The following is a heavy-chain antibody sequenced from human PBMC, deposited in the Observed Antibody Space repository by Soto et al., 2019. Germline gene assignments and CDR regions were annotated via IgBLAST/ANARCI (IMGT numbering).Heavy chain of an antibody. V-gene: IGHV1-69*13. Sequence: GASVKASCXASGGTFSSYASSWVRQAPGQGLEWMGGIIPIFGTANYAQKFQGRVTITADESTSTAYMELSSLRSEDTAVYYCARGIVVVPAAMFPPPYYFDSWGQGTLVTSPQ. CDR1: GGTFSSYA. J-gene: IGHJ4*02. CDR2: IIPIFGTA. D-gene: IGHD2-2*01. CDR3: ARGIVVVPAAMFPPPYYFDS.